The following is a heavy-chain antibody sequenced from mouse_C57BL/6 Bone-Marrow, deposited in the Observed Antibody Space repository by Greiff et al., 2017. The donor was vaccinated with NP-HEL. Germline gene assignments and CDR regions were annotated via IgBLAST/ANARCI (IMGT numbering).Heavy chain of an antibody. J-gene: IGHJ2*01. Sequence: DVQLQESGAELVGPGASVKLSCTASGFNIKDDYMHWVKQRPEQGLEWIGWIDPENGDTEYASKFQGKATITADTSSNTAYLQLSSLTSEDTAVYYCTIFYLFDYWGQGTTLTVSS. CDR3: TIFYLFDY. CDR1: GFNIKDDY. D-gene: IGHD5-5*01. V-gene: IGHV14-4*01. CDR2: IDPENGDT.